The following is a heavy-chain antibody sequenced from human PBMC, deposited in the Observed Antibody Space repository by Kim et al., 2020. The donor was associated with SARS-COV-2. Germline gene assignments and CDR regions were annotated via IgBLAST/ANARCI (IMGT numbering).Heavy chain of an antibody. CDR2: T. CDR3: ARLGYGDSDY. V-gene: IGHV4-4*02. J-gene: IGHJ4*02. D-gene: IGHD4-17*01. Sequence: TTNNPSLKRRVTISVEKSKNQFSLKLSSVTAADTAVYYCARLGYGDSDYWGQGTLVTVSS.